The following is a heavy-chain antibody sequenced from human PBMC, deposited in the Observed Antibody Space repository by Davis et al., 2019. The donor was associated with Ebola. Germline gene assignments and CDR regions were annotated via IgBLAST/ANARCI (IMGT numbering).Heavy chain of an antibody. D-gene: IGHD3-22*01. CDR1: GFTFSRYI. V-gene: IGHV3-21*01. CDR3: AREADYYDSSGYSHYFDY. CDR2: ISSSSSYI. J-gene: IGHJ4*02. Sequence: GESLKISCAASGFTFSRYIMNWVRQAPGKGLEWVSSISSSSSYIYYADSVKGRFTISRDNAKNSLYLQMNSLRAEDTAVYYCAREADYYDSSGYSHYFDYWGQGTLVTVSS.